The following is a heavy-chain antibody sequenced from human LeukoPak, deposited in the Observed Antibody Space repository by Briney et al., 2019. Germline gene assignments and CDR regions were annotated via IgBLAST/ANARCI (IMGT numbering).Heavy chain of an antibody. V-gene: IGHV1-2*02. D-gene: IGHD3-3*01. CDR2: INPNSGGT. CDR3: ARDVGRAIFGVVIITGGGY. J-gene: IGHJ4*02. Sequence: AASVKVSCKASGYTFSNYYIHWVRRAPGQGLEWMGWINPNSGGTNYAQKFQGRVTMTRDTSISTAYMELSRLRSDDTAVYYCARDVGRAIFGVVIITGGGYWGQGTLVTVSS. CDR1: GYTFSNYY.